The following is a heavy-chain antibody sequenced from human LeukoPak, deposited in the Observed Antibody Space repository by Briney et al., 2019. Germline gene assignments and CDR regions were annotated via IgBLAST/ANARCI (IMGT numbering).Heavy chain of an antibody. D-gene: IGHD2-2*01. V-gene: IGHV4-31*03. J-gene: IGHJ1*01. Sequence: SQTLSLTCTVSGASISSGGYYWSWIRQHPGKGLEWIGYISYSGSPYYNPSLKSRVTISVDTSRNQFSLKLSSATAADTAVYYCARGPHCSSTSCYSEYFHHWGQGTLVTVSS. CDR3: ARGPHCSSTSCYSEYFHH. CDR1: GASISSGGYY. CDR2: ISYSGSP.